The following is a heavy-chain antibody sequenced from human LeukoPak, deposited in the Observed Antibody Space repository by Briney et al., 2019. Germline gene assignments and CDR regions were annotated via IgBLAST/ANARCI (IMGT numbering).Heavy chain of an antibody. CDR1: GFTFSDYY. CDR2: ISSSSSYI. D-gene: IGHD5-18*01. CDR3: ARHLSGITGYTYGRGIDY. Sequence: GGSLRLSCAASGFTFSDYYMSWIRQPPGKGLEWVSSISSSSSYIYYADSVKGRFTISRDNAKKSLYLQMNSLRAEDTAVYYCARHLSGITGYTYGRGIDYWGQGTLVGVSS. J-gene: IGHJ4*01. V-gene: IGHV3-11*06.